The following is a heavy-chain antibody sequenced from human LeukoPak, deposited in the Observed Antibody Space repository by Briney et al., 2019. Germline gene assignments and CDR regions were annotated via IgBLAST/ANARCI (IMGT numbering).Heavy chain of an antibody. CDR2: ISDSSGST. CDR1: GITLSNYG. V-gene: IGHV3-23*01. CDR3: AKRGVVILVSLVGFHKEAYYFES. J-gene: IGHJ4*02. D-gene: IGHD3-9*01. Sequence: GGSLRLSCAVSGITLSNYGMSWVRQAPGKGLEWVAGISDSSGSTNYADSVKGRFTISRDNPKNTLYLQMNSLRAEDTAVYFCAKRGVVILVSLVGFHKEAYYFESWGQGALVTVSS.